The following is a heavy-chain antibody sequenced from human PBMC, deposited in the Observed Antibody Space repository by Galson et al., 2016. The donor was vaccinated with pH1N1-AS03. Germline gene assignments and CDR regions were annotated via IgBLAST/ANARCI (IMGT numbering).Heavy chain of an antibody. D-gene: IGHD2-21*02. CDR1: GGTLSSYN. Sequence: SVKVSCKASGGTLSSYNIGWVRQAPGQRLEWMGGIIVIIGFATYSQSLQGRVSMTTDPSTNTVYMELTRLTSDDTAVYYCARTTSTAPQAWRLDPWGQGTLVTVSS. J-gene: IGHJ5*02. V-gene: IGHV1-69*10. CDR2: IIVIIGFA. CDR3: ARTTSTAPQAWRLDP.